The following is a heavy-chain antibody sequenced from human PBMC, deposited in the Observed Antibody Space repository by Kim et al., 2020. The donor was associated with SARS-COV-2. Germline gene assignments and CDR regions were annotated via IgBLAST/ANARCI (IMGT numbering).Heavy chain of an antibody. J-gene: IGHJ6*01. V-gene: IGHV3-9*01. CDR2: ISWNSGTI. Sequence: GGSLRLSCAASGFTFDDYAMHWVRQAPGKCLEWVSGISWNSGTIGYADSVKGRFTISRDNAKNSLYRQLNSLRAEDTALYYSANGIRHYYGSGSYDNSESYVMDGWTEGTTVTVSS. D-gene: IGHD3-10*01. CDR1: GFTFDDYA. CDR3: ANGIRHYYGSGSYDNSESYVMDG.